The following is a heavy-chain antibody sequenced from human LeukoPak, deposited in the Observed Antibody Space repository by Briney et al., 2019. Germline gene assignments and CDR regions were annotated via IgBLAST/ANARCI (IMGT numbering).Heavy chain of an antibody. D-gene: IGHD4-23*01. Sequence: SETLSLTCTVSGGSITSYYWSWIRQPPGKGLEWIGYVYSSGTTSYNPSLKSRVSISVDPSKNQFSLTLTSVTAADTAVYYCASDWGGNSMYEHWGQGILVTVSS. J-gene: IGHJ4*02. CDR3: ASDWGGNSMYEH. CDR1: GGSITSYY. V-gene: IGHV4-59*01. CDR2: VYSSGTT.